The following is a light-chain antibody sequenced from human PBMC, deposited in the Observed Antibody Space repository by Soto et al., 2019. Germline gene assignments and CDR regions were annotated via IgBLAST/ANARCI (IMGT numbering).Light chain of an antibody. CDR3: QQSYSTPAIT. J-gene: IGKJ5*01. Sequence: DTVSHQPRGTLSVSTKARATPSCRAIQSVGRSNVAWYQQKPGQAPRLLVYGPSTRAAGIPDRFSGNGSGTDFTLTISSLQPEDFATYYCQQSYSTPAITLCQGTRLAI. V-gene: IGKV3-20*01. CDR1: QSVGRSN. CDR2: GPS.